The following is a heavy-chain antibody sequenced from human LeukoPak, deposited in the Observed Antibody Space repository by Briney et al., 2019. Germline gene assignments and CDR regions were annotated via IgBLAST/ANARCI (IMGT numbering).Heavy chain of an antibody. CDR2: VHLDGRT. CDR1: GGSVTSTNW. V-gene: IGHV4-4*02. Sequence: SETLSLTCDVSGGSVTSTNWWTWFRQPPGKGLEWIGEVHLDGRTNYNPSLKSRLVMSADLPENHISLKLTSATAADTAVYYCAREGGFYRPLDYSGQGTLVTVSS. D-gene: IGHD6-25*01. J-gene: IGHJ4*02. CDR3: AREGGFYRPLDY.